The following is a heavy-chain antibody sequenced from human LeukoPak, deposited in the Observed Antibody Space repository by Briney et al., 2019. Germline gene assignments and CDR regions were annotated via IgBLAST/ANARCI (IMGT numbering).Heavy chain of an antibody. V-gene: IGHV1-18*01. D-gene: IGHD2-15*01. CDR1: GYTFTSYG. J-gene: IGHJ4*02. CDR3: ARAPLCSGGSCYHFDY. Sequence: ASVKVSCKASGYTFTSYGISWVRQAPGQGLEWMGWISAYNGNTNYAQKLQGRVTMTTDTSTSTAYMELRSLRSDDTAVYYCARAPLCSGGSCYHFDYWGQGTLVTVSS. CDR2: ISAYNGNT.